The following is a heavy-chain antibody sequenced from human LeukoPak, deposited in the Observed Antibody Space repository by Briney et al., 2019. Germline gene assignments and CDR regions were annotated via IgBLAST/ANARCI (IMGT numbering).Heavy chain of an antibody. Sequence: GASVKVSCKASGYTFTSYDINWVRQATGQGLEWMGWMNPNSGNTGYAQKFQGRVTITRNTSISTAYMELSSLRSEDTAVYYCARGYYDSGGYYYYYYGMDVWGQGTTVTVSS. J-gene: IGHJ6*02. CDR2: MNPNSGNT. CDR3: ARGYYDSGGYYYYYYGMDV. V-gene: IGHV1-8*03. CDR1: GYTFTSYD. D-gene: IGHD3-22*01.